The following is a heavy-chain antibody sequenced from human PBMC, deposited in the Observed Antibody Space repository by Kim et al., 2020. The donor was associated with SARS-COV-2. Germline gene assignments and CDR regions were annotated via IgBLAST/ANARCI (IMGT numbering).Heavy chain of an antibody. J-gene: IGHJ5*02. CDR1: GGSFSGYY. CDR2: INHSGST. CDR3: ARSGEKLLCFGELLSGGVFDP. D-gene: IGHD3-10*01. V-gene: IGHV4-34*01. Sequence: SETLSLTCAVYGGSFSGYYWSWIRQPPGKGLEWIGEINHSGSTNYNPSLKSRVTISVDTSKNQFSLKLSSVTAADTAVYYCARSGEKLLCFGELLSGGVFDPWGQGTLVTVSS.